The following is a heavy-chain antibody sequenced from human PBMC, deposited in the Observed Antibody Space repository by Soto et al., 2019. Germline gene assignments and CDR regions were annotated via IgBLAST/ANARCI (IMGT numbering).Heavy chain of an antibody. CDR1: GGTFSRYA. J-gene: IGHJ3*02. V-gene: IGHV1-69*13. Sequence: SVQVSCKAYGGTFSRYAISCVRQAPGQGLEWMGGIIPIFGTANYAQKFQGRVTITADESTSTAYMEPSSLRSEDTAVYYCARIRVAGTNAFDIWGQGTMV. CDR2: IIPIFGTA. D-gene: IGHD6-19*01. CDR3: ARIRVAGTNAFDI.